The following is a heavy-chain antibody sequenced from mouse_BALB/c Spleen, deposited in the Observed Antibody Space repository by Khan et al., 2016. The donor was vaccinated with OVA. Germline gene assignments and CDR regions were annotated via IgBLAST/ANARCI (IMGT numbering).Heavy chain of an antibody. J-gene: IGHJ3*01. Sequence: QVQLQQSGAELMKPGASVKISCKATGYTFSSYWIEWVKQRPGHGLEWIGEILPGSGRNNYNEKFKGKATFTADTSSNTAYMQLSNLTSDDSAGEYCARGNYYGSSSWFGYWGQGTLVTVSA. V-gene: IGHV1-9*01. D-gene: IGHD1-1*01. CDR3: ARGNYYGSSSWFGY. CDR2: ILPGSGRN. CDR1: GYTFSSYW.